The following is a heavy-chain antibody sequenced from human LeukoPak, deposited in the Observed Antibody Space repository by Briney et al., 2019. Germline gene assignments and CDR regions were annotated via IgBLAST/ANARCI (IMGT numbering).Heavy chain of an antibody. D-gene: IGHD3-10*01. CDR2: ISWNSGSI. J-gene: IGHJ6*02. V-gene: IGHV3-9*01. CDR1: GFTFDDYA. Sequence: GGSLRLSCAASGFTFDDYAMHRVRQAPGKGLEWVSGISWNSGSIGYADSVKGRFTISRDNARNSLYLQMNSLRAEDTALYYCAKDTRVLYYYGMDVWGQGTTVTVSS. CDR3: AKDTRVLYYYGMDV.